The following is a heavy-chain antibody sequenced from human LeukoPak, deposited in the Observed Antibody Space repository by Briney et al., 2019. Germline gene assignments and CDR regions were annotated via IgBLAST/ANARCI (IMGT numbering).Heavy chain of an antibody. CDR3: ARGVIGLLLVY. J-gene: IGHJ4*02. D-gene: IGHD2-15*01. V-gene: IGHV4-34*01. Sequence: SETLSLTCAAYGGSFSGYYWSWIRQPPGKGLEWIGEINHSGSTNYNPSLKSRVTISADTSKNQFSLKLSSVTAADTAVYYCARGVIGLLLVYWGQGTLVTVSS. CDR1: GGSFSGYY. CDR2: INHSGST.